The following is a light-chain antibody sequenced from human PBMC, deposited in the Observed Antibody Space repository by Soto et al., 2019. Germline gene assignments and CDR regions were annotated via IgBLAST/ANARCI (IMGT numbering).Light chain of an antibody. CDR3: QQYTTYPWT. CDR2: AAY. V-gene: IGKV1-39*01. Sequence: DIQMTQSPSSLSASVGDRVTITCRASQSISSYLNWYQQKPGKAPKLLIYAAYSLQSGVTSRFSGSGSGTDFTLTISSLQPDDFATYYCQQYTTYPWTVGQGTKVEIK. J-gene: IGKJ1*01. CDR1: QSISSY.